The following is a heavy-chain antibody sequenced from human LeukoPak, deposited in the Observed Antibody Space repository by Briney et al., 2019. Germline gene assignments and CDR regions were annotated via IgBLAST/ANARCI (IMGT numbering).Heavy chain of an antibody. CDR2: IYYSGST. J-gene: IGHJ3*02. CDR1: GGSISSYY. V-gene: IGHV4-59*08. D-gene: IGHD6-13*01. Sequence: SETLSLTCTVSGGSISSYYWSWIRQPPGKGLEWIGYIYYSGSTNYNPPLKSRVTISVDTSKNQFSLKLSSVTAADTAVYYCTRQQLVPGRAFDIWGQGTMVTVSS. CDR3: TRQQLVPGRAFDI.